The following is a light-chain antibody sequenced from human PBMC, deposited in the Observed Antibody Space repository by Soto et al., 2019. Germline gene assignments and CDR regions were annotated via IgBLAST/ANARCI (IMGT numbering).Light chain of an antibody. CDR3: ASDRSANTLVV. J-gene: IGLJ1*01. CDR1: SRDIGNYNY. CDR2: EVT. Sequence: QSALTQPASVSGSPGQSITISCTRTSRDIGNYNYVSWYQHHPGKAPKLMIYEVTSRPSGVSDRFSGSKSGMTASLTISGLQPEDEADYFCASDRSANTLVVFGTGTKVTVL. V-gene: IGLV2-14*01.